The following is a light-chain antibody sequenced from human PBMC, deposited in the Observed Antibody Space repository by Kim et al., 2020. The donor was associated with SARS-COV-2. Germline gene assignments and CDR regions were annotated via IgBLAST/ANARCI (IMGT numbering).Light chain of an antibody. CDR3: HHYNDWPPGDT. J-gene: IGKJ2*01. V-gene: IGKV3-15*01. Sequence: SQGENTTLACRATQSVSNNLAWYQHKPGQPPSLRNYGASTRATGVPARFSGSGSGTDFTLTVSRLQSEDFAVYYCHHYNDWPPGDTFGQGTKLEI. CDR2: GAS. CDR1: QSVSNN.